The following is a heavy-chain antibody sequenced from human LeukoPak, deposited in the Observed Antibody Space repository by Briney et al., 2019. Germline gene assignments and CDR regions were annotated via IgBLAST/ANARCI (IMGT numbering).Heavy chain of an antibody. CDR2: IYYSGST. CDR1: GGSISSGDYY. Sequence: SETLSLTCTVSGGSISSGDYYWSWIRQPPGKGLEWIGYIYYSGSTYYNPSLKSRVTISVDTSKIQFSLKLSSVTAADTAVYYCASTTIFGVVTDDNWFDPWGQGTLVTVSS. D-gene: IGHD3-3*01. CDR3: ASTTIFGVVTDDNWFDP. V-gene: IGHV4-30-4*08. J-gene: IGHJ5*02.